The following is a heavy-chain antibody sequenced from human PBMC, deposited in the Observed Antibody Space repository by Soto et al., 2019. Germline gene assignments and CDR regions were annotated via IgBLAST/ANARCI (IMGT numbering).Heavy chain of an antibody. Sequence: GESLKISCKGSGYSFTSYWIGWVRQMPGKGLEWMGIIYPGDSDTRYSPSFQGQVTISADKSISTAYLQWSGLKASDTAMYYCARPIVNYYYGMDVWGQGTTVTVSS. CDR2: IYPGDSDT. V-gene: IGHV5-51*01. D-gene: IGHD3-16*02. CDR1: GYSFTSYW. J-gene: IGHJ6*02. CDR3: ARPIVNYYYGMDV.